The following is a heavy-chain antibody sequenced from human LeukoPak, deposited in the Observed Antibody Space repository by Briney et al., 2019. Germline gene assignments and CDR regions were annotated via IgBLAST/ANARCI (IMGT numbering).Heavy chain of an antibody. Sequence: LSETLSLTCTVSGGSVSSGSYYWSWIRQPPGKGLEWIGYIYYSGSTNYNPSHKSRVTISVDTSKNQFSLKLSSVTAADTAVYYCARGSDYYDSSGYYPVYWYFDLWGRGTLVTVSS. V-gene: IGHV4-61*01. CDR1: GGSVSSGSYY. CDR2: IYYSGST. D-gene: IGHD3-22*01. J-gene: IGHJ2*01. CDR3: ARGSDYYDSSGYYPVYWYFDL.